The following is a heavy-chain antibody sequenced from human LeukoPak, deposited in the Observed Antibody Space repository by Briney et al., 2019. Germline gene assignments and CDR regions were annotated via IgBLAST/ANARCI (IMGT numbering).Heavy chain of an antibody. J-gene: IGHJ6*02. CDR2: VSPAYGRT. CDR3: ARDLPYYDFWSGYYLSYYYGMDV. D-gene: IGHD3-3*01. CDR1: GFSFNNYA. Sequence: GGSLRLSCSASGFSFNNYAMSWIRQAPGKGLTWVSLVSPAYGRTYYADSVKGRFTISRDNAKNSLYLQMNSLRAEDTAVYYCARDLPYYDFWSGYYLSYYYGMDVWGQGTTVTVSS. V-gene: IGHV3-23*01.